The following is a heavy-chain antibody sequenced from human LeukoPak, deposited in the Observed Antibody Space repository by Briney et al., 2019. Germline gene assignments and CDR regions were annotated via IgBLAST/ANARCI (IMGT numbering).Heavy chain of an antibody. CDR1: GFTFSNYW. CDR3: SKGGAAAGTVDY. J-gene: IGHJ4*02. Sequence: GGSLRLSCAASGFTFSNYWMTWVRQAPGKGPEWVANIKQDGSEKYYVDSVKGRFTISRDNSKNTLYLQMNSLRAEDTAVYYCSKGGAAAGTVDYWGQGTLVTVSS. D-gene: IGHD6-13*01. CDR2: IKQDGSEK. V-gene: IGHV3-7*01.